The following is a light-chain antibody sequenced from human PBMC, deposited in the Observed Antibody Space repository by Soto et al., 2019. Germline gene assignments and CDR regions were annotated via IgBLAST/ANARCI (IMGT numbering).Light chain of an antibody. CDR1: QGIGDT. J-gene: IGKJ4*01. CDR2: DTS. CDR3: QPYNPWPLT. Sequence: EVVIKQSQSTLSVSQGEGATLSSRASQGIGDTLAWYQHKPGQTPRLLIYDTSTRATGVPTRFSGSRSGAEFTLPINRLQSEDFAVYYCQPYNPWPLTFGGGTKVDIK. V-gene: IGKV3-15*01.